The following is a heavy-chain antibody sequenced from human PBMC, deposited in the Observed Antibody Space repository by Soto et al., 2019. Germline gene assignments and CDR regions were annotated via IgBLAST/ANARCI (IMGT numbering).Heavy chain of an antibody. Sequence: GGSLRLSCAASGFTFSSYAMSWVRQAPGKGLEWVSAISGSGGSTYYADSVKGRFTISRDNSKNTLYLQMNSLRAEDTAVYYCAKDRNMIVVNNWFDPWGQGTLVTVSS. CDR3: AKDRNMIVVNNWFDP. CDR1: GFTFSSYA. D-gene: IGHD3-22*01. V-gene: IGHV3-23*01. CDR2: ISGSGGST. J-gene: IGHJ5*02.